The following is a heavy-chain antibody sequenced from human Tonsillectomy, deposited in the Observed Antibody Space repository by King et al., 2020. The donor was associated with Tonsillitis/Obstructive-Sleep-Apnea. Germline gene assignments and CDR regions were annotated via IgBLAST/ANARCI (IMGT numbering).Heavy chain of an antibody. Sequence: QLVQSGAEVKKPGASVKVSCKASGYTFSNYGISWVRQAPGQGLEWMGWISAYNGDTKYAQNLQGRVTMTTDTSTSTAYMELGSLRSDDTALYYCARVNYDSSGYYEGFDYWGQGTLVTVSS. CDR1: GYTFSNYG. D-gene: IGHD3-22*01. J-gene: IGHJ4*02. CDR3: ARVNYDSSGYYEGFDY. CDR2: ISAYNGDT. V-gene: IGHV1-18*01.